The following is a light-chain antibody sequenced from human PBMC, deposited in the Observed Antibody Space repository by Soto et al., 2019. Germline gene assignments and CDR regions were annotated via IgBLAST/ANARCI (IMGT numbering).Light chain of an antibody. CDR2: YIS. V-gene: IGKV3D-15*01. Sequence: EIVMAQSPATLSVSPGETASLSCRARHSAGNFLAWYQQKPGQAPRLLIYYISTRATGIPARFSGSGSGTEFTLTINSLQSEDSAVYYCQQHNQWPITFGQGARLEIK. CDR3: QQHNQWPIT. J-gene: IGKJ5*01. CDR1: HSAGNF.